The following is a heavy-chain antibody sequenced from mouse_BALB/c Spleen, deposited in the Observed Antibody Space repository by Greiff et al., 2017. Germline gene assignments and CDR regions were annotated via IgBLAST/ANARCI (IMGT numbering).Heavy chain of an antibody. Sequence: QVQLKESGPGLVAPSQSLSITCTVSGFSLTDYGVSWIRQPPGKGLEWLGVIWGGGSTYYNSALKSRLSISKDNSKSQVFLKMSSLQTDDTAMYYGTKHGANYLWVFAYWGEGTLVTVSA. V-gene: IGHV2-6-5*01. J-gene: IGHJ3*01. CDR1: GFSLTDYG. D-gene: IGHD1-1*02. CDR2: IWGGGST. CDR3: TKHGANYLWVFAY.